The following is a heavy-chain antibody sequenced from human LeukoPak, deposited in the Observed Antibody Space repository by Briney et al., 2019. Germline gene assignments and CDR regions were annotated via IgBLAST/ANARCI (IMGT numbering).Heavy chain of an antibody. V-gene: IGHV1-2*02. CDR3: ARDLRGLGDYFDY. CDR2: INPDSGGT. J-gene: IGHJ4*02. Sequence: ASVKVSCKASGYTFIGYYMHWVRQAPGQGLEWMGWINPDSGGTSYPPKFQGRVTMTRDTSISTAYMEVSGLRSDDTAVYYCARDLRGLGDYFDYWGQGTLVTVSS. CDR1: GYTFIGYY. D-gene: IGHD1-26*01.